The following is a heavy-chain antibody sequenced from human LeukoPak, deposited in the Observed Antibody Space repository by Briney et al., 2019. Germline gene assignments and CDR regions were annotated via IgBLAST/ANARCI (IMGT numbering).Heavy chain of an antibody. J-gene: IGHJ4*02. Sequence: SETLSLTCTVSGYSISSGYYWGWIRQPPGKGLEWIGSIYHSGSTYYNPSLKSRVTISVDTSKNQFSLKLSSVTAADTAVYYCASGRGYNWNYLGDYWGQGTLVTVSS. CDR3: ASGRGYNWNYLGDY. D-gene: IGHD1-7*01. V-gene: IGHV4-38-2*02. CDR1: GYSISSGYY. CDR2: IYHSGST.